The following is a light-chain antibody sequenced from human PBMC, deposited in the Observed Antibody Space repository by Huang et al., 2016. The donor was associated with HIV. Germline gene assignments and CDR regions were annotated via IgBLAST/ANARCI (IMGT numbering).Light chain of an antibody. Sequence: DIQMTQSPSSLSASVGDRVTITCRASQSISTSLNWYQQKPGKAPELLIYAASTLEFGVPSRFRGSGSGTDFTLTISRLQPEDFATYYCQQSYNATTFGQGTRLEIK. J-gene: IGKJ5*01. CDR1: QSISTS. CDR2: AAS. V-gene: IGKV1-39*01. CDR3: QQSYNATT.